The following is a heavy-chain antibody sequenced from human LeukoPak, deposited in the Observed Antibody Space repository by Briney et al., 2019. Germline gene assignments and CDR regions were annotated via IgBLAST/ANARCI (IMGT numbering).Heavy chain of an antibody. CDR3: ARLTIDYYDSSGLRDY. V-gene: IGHV1-2*02. CDR2: INPNSGGT. J-gene: IGHJ4*02. D-gene: IGHD3-22*01. CDR1: GYTFTGYY. Sequence: ASVKVSCKASGYTFTGYYMHWVRQAPGQGLEWMGWINPNSGGTNYAQKFQGRVTMTRDTSISTAYMELSRLRSDDTAVYYCARLTIDYYDSSGLRDYWGQGTLVTVSS.